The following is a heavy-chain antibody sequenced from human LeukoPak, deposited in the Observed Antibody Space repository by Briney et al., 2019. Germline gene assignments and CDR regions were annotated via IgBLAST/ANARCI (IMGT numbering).Heavy chain of an antibody. D-gene: IGHD5-12*01. CDR3: ARGHDYAGWLVDS. CDR2: VHHSGTI. V-gene: IGHV4-4*02. Sequence: PSGTLSPTCAVSGGAISSSNWWNWVRQPPGKGLEWIGEVHHSGTINYNPSLKSRVTISVDKSKNQFSLNLSSVTAADTAVYYCARGHDYAGWLVDSWGQGTLVTVSS. CDR1: GGAISSSNW. J-gene: IGHJ4*02.